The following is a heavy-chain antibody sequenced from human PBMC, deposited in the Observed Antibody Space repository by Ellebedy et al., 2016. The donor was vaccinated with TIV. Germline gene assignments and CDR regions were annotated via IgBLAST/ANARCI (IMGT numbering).Heavy chain of an antibody. CDR3: TRNLGHYLLSD. Sequence: GGSLRLXCAASGFNFRNYAMSWVRQAPGKGLEWVANINGDGSAIQYADSVEGRFTISRDNAKNSLYLQMNSLRVEDTAVYYCTRNLGHYLLSDWGQGSLVTVSS. J-gene: IGHJ4*02. V-gene: IGHV3-7*01. CDR1: GFNFRNYA. CDR2: INGDGSAI. D-gene: IGHD2-15*01.